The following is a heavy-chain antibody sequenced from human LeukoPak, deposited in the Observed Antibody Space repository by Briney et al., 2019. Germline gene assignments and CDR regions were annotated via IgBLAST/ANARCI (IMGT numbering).Heavy chain of an antibody. CDR2: IHDSGTI. CDR3: ARDTSGWYFNL. J-gene: IGHJ2*01. V-gene: IGHV4-59*02. D-gene: IGHD6-19*01. Sequence: SETLSLTCIVSGGSVNTYYWSWIRQFPGRGLQWIGYIHDSGTINFNPSLKSRVTMSIDTSKNQFSLNLTSVTAGDTAVYYCARDTSGWYFNLWGRGTLVTVSS. CDR1: GGSVNTYY.